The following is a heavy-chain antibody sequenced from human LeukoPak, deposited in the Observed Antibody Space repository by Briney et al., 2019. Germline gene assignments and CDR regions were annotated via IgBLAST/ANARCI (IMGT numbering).Heavy chain of an antibody. V-gene: IGHV3-23*01. D-gene: IGHD2-2*01. CDR3: AKAGSYIVVVPAASFDY. CDR1: GFTFSSYA. J-gene: IGHJ4*02. CDR2: ISGSGGST. Sequence: GESLRLSYAASGFTFSSYAMSWVRQAPGKGLEWVSAISGSGGSTYYADSVKGRFTISRDNSKNTLYLQMNSLRAEDTAVYYCAKAGSYIVVVPAASFDYWGQGTLVTVSS.